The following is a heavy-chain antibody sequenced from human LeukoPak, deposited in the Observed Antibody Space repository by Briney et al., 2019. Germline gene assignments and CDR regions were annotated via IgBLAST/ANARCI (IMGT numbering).Heavy chain of an antibody. CDR2: INPNTGGT. V-gene: IGHV1-2*04. D-gene: IGHD6-19*01. Sequence: GASVKVSCKASGYIFIDYYVHWVRQAPGQGLEWMGYINPNTGGTNFAQKFQGWVTMTRDTSISTAYMELSRLKSDDTAVYYCATDGGTRGAVAGYFDYWGQGTLVTVSS. J-gene: IGHJ4*02. CDR1: GYIFIDYY. CDR3: ATDGGTRGAVAGYFDY.